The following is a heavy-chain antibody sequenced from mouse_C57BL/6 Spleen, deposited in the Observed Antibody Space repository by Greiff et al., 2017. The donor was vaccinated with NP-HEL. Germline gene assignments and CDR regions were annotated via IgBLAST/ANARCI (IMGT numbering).Heavy chain of an antibody. CDR2: ISYDGSN. CDR3: ARNYYDYDYWYFDV. Sequence: EVQLQESGPGLVKPSQSLSLTCSVTGYSITSGYYWNWIRQFPGNKLEWMGYISYDGSNNYNPSLKNRISLTRDTSKNQFFLKLNSLTTEDTATYDCARNYYDYDYWYFDVWGTGTTVTVSA. J-gene: IGHJ1*03. D-gene: IGHD2-4*01. CDR1: GYSITSGYY. V-gene: IGHV3-6*01.